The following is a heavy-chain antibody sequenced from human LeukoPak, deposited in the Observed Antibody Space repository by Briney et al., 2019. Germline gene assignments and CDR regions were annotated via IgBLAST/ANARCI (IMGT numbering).Heavy chain of an antibody. CDR1: GFTFSSYW. CDR3: ARDISSGWYDY. D-gene: IGHD6-19*01. CDR2: IKQDGSEK. J-gene: IGHJ4*02. Sequence: GGSLRLSCAASGFTFSSYWTSWVRQAPGKGLEWVANIKQDGSEKYYVDSVKGRFTISRDNAKNSLYLQMNSLRAEDTAVYYCARDISSGWYDYWGQGTLVTVSS. V-gene: IGHV3-7*03.